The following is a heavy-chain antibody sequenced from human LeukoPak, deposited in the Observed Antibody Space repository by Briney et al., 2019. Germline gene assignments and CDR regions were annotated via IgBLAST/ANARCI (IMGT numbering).Heavy chain of an antibody. Sequence: ASVKVSCKASGYTFTGYYMHWVRQAPGQGREWMGRINPNSGGTNYAQKFQGRVTMTRYTSISTAYMDLSRLRSDDTAVYYCARGRRYYDILTGYYRRYNWFDPWGQGTLVTVSS. J-gene: IGHJ5*02. CDR1: GYTFTGYY. CDR2: INPNSGGT. CDR3: ARGRRYYDILTGYYRRYNWFDP. V-gene: IGHV1-2*06. D-gene: IGHD3-9*01.